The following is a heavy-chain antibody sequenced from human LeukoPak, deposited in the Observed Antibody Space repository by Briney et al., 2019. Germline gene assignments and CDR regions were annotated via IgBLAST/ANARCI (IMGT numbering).Heavy chain of an antibody. D-gene: IGHD3-16*01. CDR2: IYHSGST. J-gene: IGHJ6*03. CDR3: ARYPSPRVGGVLLGYYMDV. V-gene: IGHV4-38-2*02. CDR1: GYSISSGYY. Sequence: PSETLSLTCTVSGYSISSGYYWGWIRQPPGKGLEWIGSIYHSGSTYYNPSLKSRVTISVDTSKNQFSLNLTSVTAADTAVYYCARYPSPRVGGVLLGYYMDVWGKGTTVTVSS.